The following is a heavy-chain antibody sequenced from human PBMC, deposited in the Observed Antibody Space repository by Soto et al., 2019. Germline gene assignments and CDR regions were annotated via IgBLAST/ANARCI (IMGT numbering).Heavy chain of an antibody. Sequence: SETLSLTCVVSGDSVSSTHWWTWVRQTPGKGLEWIGEVYHTGTTKYNPSLKSRVTISVDTSKNQFSLKLSSVTAADTAVYYCARGGKSFRIVVVPAAISAFDIWGQGTMVTVSS. CDR3: ARGGKSFRIVVVPAAISAFDI. V-gene: IGHV4-4*02. J-gene: IGHJ3*02. CDR2: VYHTGTT. CDR1: GDSVSSTHW. D-gene: IGHD2-2*01.